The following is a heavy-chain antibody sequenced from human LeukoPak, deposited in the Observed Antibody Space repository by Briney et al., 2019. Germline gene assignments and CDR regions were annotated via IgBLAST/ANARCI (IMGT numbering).Heavy chain of an antibody. D-gene: IGHD3-10*01. J-gene: IGHJ5*02. V-gene: IGHV3-23*01. CDR3: AKDRELLFAHCWFDL. Sequence: GGSLTLSCAASGFTFVTYAMSWVRQAPGKGLEWVGGISISSVDSYYADSVKGRFSISRDDSKNTLYLQMDRLTDEDTAVYYCAKDRELLFAHCWFDLWGQGTPVTVSS. CDR1: GFTFVTYA. CDR2: ISISSVDS.